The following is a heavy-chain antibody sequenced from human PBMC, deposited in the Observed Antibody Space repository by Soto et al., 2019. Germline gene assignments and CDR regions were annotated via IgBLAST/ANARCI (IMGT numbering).Heavy chain of an antibody. V-gene: IGHV4-34*01. CDR3: ARGLLSALRLGELSLHY. CDR1: GGSFSGYY. CDR2: INHSGST. J-gene: IGHJ4*02. Sequence: KASETLSLTCAVYGGSFSGYYWSWIRQPPGKGLEWIGEINHSGSTNYNPSLKSRVTISVDTSKNQFSLKLSSVTAADTAVYYCARGLLSALRLGELSLHYWGQGTLVTVSS. D-gene: IGHD3-16*02.